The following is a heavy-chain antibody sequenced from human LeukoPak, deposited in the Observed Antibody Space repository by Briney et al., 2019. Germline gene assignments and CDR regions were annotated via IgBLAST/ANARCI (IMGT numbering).Heavy chain of an antibody. J-gene: IGHJ4*02. V-gene: IGHV3-30*04. CDR3: ARSSGYYLRYFDY. D-gene: IGHD3-22*01. Sequence: PGGSLRLSCAASGFTFSSYAMHWVRQAPGKGLDWVALISYDGSNKYYADSVKGRFTISRDNSKNTLYLQMNSLRAEDTAVYYCARSSGYYLRYFDYWGQGTLVTVSS. CDR2: ISYDGSNK. CDR1: GFTFSSYA.